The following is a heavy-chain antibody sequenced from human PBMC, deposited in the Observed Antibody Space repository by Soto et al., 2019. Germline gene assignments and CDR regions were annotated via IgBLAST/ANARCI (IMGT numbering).Heavy chain of an antibody. CDR1: GFTISTHW. CDR3: DTVFEY. Sequence: PGGSLRLSCAVSGFTISTHWMHWVRQGPGEGLVWVSRVDASGTGTSYAESVRGRFTISRDTAKNTVYLQMDNLRPEDTAGHYGDTVFEYWGQGT. J-gene: IGHJ4*02. V-gene: IGHV3-74*01. D-gene: IGHD4-4*01. CDR2: VDASGTGT.